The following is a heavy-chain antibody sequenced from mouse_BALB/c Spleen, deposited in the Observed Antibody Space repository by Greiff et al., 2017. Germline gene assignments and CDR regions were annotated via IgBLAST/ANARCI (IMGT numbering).Heavy chain of an antibody. Sequence: EVKVEESGGGLVQPGGSRKLSCAASGFTFSSFGMHWVRQAPEKGLEWVAYISSGSSTIYYADTVKGRFTISRDNPKNTLFLQMTSLRSEDTAMYYCATYGNYGYWGQGTTLTVSS. J-gene: IGHJ2*01. D-gene: IGHD2-10*02. CDR1: GFTFSSFG. V-gene: IGHV5-17*02. CDR3: ATYGNYGY. CDR2: ISSGSSTI.